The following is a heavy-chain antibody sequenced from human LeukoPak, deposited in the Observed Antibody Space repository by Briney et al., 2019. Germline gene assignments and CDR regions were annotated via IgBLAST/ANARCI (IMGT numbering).Heavy chain of an antibody. CDR1: GFTFSNYG. CDR2: IMFDGSTK. D-gene: IGHD5-12*01. Sequence: PGRSLRLSCAASGFTFSNYGVHWVRRAPGKGLEWVAVIMFDGSTKYYADSVRGRFTISRDNSKNTVYLEMNSLRAEDTAVYYCARAYSRESGYDFLFENWGQGTLVSVSS. V-gene: IGHV3-33*01. J-gene: IGHJ4*02. CDR3: ARAYSRESGYDFLFEN.